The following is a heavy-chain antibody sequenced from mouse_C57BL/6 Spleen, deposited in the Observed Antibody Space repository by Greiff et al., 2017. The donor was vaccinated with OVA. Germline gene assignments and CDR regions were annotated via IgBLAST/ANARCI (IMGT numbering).Heavy chain of an antibody. Sequence: QVQLQQPGAELVKPGASVKMSCKASGYTFTSYWITWVKQRPGQGLEWIGDIYPGSGSTNYNEKFKSKATLTVDTSSSTAYMQLSSLTSEDSAVYYCAREGIYYDYDRRFLAYWGQGTLVTVSA. D-gene: IGHD2-4*01. J-gene: IGHJ3*01. CDR1: GYTFTSYW. CDR3: AREGIYYDYDRRFLAY. V-gene: IGHV1-55*01. CDR2: IYPGSGST.